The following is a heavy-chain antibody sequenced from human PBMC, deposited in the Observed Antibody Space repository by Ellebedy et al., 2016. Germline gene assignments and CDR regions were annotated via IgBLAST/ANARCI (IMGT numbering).Heavy chain of an antibody. Sequence: ASVQVSCKGSGYTFTNYWIGWVRHMPGKGLEWMGTIYPGDSNTRDSPSFQGQVTISADKSSSTAYLQWSSLKASDTAMYYCARHAMGRVLYDASDIWGQGTMVSIS. J-gene: IGHJ3*02. CDR3: ARHAMGRVLYDASDI. CDR2: IYPGDSNT. V-gene: IGHV5-51*01. CDR1: GYTFTNYW. D-gene: IGHD2-8*01.